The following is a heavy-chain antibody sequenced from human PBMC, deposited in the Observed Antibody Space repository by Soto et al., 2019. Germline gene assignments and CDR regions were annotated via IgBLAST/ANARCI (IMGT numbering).Heavy chain of an antibody. D-gene: IGHD2-2*01. CDR2: IIPISGTA. CDR3: ARSQGSSTSLEIYYYYYYGMDV. J-gene: IGHJ6*02. CDR1: GGTFRSYA. Sequence: QVQLVQSGAEVKKPGSSVKVSCKASGGTFRSYAISWVRQAPGQGLEWMGGIIPISGTANYAQKFQGRVTITADESTSTAYMELSSLRSEDTAVYYCARSQGSSTSLEIYYYYYYGMDVWGQGTTVTVSS. V-gene: IGHV1-69*01.